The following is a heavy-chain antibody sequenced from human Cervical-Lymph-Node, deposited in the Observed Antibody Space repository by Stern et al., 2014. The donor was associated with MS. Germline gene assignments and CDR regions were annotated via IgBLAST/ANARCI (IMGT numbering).Heavy chain of an antibody. V-gene: IGHV3-53*01. Sequence: EVQLVESGGGLIQPGGSPRLSCAAPGFTVSNNYMSWVRQAPGKGLEWVSIIYTDNSTYYAVTVKDQFTISRDSSKNKLFLKVNSLRAEDTAVYYCARAIFGVNTAAMAPDAFDTWGQGTMVTVSS. CDR1: GFTVSNNY. CDR3: ARAIFGVNTAAMAPDAFDT. J-gene: IGHJ3*02. D-gene: IGHD3-3*01. CDR2: IYTDNST.